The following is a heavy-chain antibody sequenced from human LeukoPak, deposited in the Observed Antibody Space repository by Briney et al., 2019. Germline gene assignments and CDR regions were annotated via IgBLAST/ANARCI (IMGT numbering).Heavy chain of an antibody. CDR2: ISPTGSTT. J-gene: IGHJ4*02. D-gene: IGHD6-6*01. CDR3: ARGPNSNWSGLDF. CDR1: GISFSGHW. V-gene: IGHV3-74*01. Sequence: GGSLRLSCTASGISFSGHWMHWARQLPGKGLVWVSRISPTGSTTSYADSVKGRFTVSRDNAKNTLYLQVNNLRAEDTAVYYCARGPNSNWSGLDFWGQGTLLTVSS.